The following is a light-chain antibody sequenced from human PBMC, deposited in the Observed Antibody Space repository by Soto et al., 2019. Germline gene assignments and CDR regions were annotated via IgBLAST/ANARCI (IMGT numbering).Light chain of an antibody. CDR1: QGIASN. CDR3: QQYNNWLPLT. Sequence: EIVMTQSPATLSVSPGERATLSCRASQGIASNLAWYQQKPGQAPRLLISGASTRATGIPARFSGSGSGTDFTLTISSLQSEDFAVYYCQQYNNWLPLTFGGGTKVDIK. J-gene: IGKJ4*01. V-gene: IGKV3-15*01. CDR2: GAS.